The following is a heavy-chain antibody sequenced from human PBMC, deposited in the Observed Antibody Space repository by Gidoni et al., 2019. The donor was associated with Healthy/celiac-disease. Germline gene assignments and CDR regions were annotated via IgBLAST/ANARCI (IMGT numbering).Heavy chain of an antibody. D-gene: IGHD3-22*01. CDR2: ISSSSSYI. CDR1: GFTFSSYS. V-gene: IGHV3-21*01. Sequence: EVQLVESGGGLVKPGGSLRLSCAASGFTFSSYSMNWVRQAPGKGLEWVSSISSSSSYIYYADSVKGRFTISRDNAKNSLYLQMNSLRAEDTAVYYCARDITMRTEGDYWGQGTLVTVSS. J-gene: IGHJ4*02. CDR3: ARDITMRTEGDY.